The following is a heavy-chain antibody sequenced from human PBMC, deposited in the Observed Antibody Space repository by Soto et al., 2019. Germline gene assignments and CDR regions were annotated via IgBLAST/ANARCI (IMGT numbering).Heavy chain of an antibody. J-gene: IGHJ6*02. Sequence: PGGSLRLSCEVSGFTFSAYGMHWVRQAPGKGLEWVAAISHDGTNKNYGDSVKGRFTISRDNSKKTLYLQMNSLREEDTAVYYCAAETKSYFYGMDVWGQGTTVTGSS. V-gene: IGHV3-30*03. CDR3: AAETKSYFYGMDV. CDR1: GFTFSAYG. CDR2: ISHDGTNK.